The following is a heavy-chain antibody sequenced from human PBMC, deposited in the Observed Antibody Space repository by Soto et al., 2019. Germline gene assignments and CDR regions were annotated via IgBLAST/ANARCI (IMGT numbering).Heavy chain of an antibody. Sequence: QLQLQESGPGLVKPSETLSLTCTVSGGSINSDGYYWGWSRQPPGTGLEWIGSIYDSGRTYYNPSLTIRVTISVDTSKNPFSLKLSSVTAADTAVYYCARDKGGCTWFYYMDAWGKGTTVTVSS. CDR1: GGSINSDGYY. D-gene: IGHD6-25*01. CDR3: ARDKGGCTWFYYMDA. V-gene: IGHV4-39*02. CDR2: IYDSGRT. J-gene: IGHJ6*03.